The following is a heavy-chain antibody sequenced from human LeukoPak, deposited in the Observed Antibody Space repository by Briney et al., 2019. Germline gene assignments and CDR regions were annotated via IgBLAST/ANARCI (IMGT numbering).Heavy chain of an antibody. CDR3: ARGLGDYNTDWFPVSGY. Sequence: ASVKVSCKASGYTFINHDMTWVRQATGQGLEWMGWMNTGSGGTAYAQKFQGRVTMTRDTSISTAYMELNSLESEDTAIYYCARGLGDYNTDWFPVSGYWGQGTLVTVSS. V-gene: IGHV1-8*01. J-gene: IGHJ4*02. D-gene: IGHD3-9*01. CDR2: MNTGSGGT. CDR1: GYTFINHD.